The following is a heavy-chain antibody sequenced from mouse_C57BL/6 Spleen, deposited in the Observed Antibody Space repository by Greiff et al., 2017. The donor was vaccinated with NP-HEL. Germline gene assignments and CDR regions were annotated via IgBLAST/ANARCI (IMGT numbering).Heavy chain of an antibody. CDR2: IHPNSGST. Sequence: VQLQQSGAELVKPGASVKLSCKASGYTFTSYWMHWVKPRPGPGLEWIGMIHPNSGSTNYNEKFKSKATLTVDKSSSTAYMQLSSLTSEDSAVYYCASGGGCWFAYWGQGTMVTVSA. V-gene: IGHV1-64*01. CDR1: GYTFTSYW. J-gene: IGHJ3*01. CDR3: ASGGGCWFAY. D-gene: IGHD1-1*02.